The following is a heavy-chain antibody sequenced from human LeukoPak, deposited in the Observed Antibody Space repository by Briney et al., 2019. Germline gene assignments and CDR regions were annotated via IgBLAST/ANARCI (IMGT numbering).Heavy chain of an antibody. Sequence: GGSLRLSCAASGFTFSNAWMSWVRRAPGKGLEWVSYISSSGSTIYYADSVKGRFTISRDNAKNSLYLQMNSLRAEDTAVYYCARDRDVGGSLQGCIWGQGTMVTVSS. V-gene: IGHV3-11*01. J-gene: IGHJ3*02. CDR2: ISSSGSTI. D-gene: IGHD3-16*01. CDR1: GFTFSNAW. CDR3: ARDRDVGGSLQGCI.